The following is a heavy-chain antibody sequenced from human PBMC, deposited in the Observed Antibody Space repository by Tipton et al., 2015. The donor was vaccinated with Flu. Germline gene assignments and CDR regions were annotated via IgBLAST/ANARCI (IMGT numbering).Heavy chain of an antibody. J-gene: IGHJ2*01. CDR3: AKDAQGVGGWYFDL. V-gene: IGHV3-23*01. CDR1: GFTFSRYG. D-gene: IGHD3-3*01. CDR2: ISGSGGST. Sequence: AASGFTFSRYGMHWVRQAPGKGLEWVSAISGSGGSTYYADSVKGRFTISRDNSKNTLYLQMNSLRAEDTAVYYCAKDAQGVGGWYFDLWGRGTLVTVSS.